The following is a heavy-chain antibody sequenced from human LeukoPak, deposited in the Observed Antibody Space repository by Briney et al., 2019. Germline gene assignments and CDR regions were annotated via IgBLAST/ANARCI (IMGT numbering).Heavy chain of an antibody. V-gene: IGHV3-66*01. J-gene: IGHJ4*02. CDR2: IYSGGST. D-gene: IGHD2-15*01. Sequence: PGGSLRLSCAASGFTVSSNYMSWVRQAPGKGLEWVSVIYSGGSTYYAGSVKGRFTISRDNSKNTLYLQMNSLRAEDTAVYYCARAKVVAALFDYWGQGTLVTVSS. CDR3: ARAKVVAALFDY. CDR1: GFTVSSNY.